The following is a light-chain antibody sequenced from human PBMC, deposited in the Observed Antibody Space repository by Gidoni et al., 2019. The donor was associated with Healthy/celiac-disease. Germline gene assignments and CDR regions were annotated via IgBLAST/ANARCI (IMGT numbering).Light chain of an antibody. CDR3: QQYDNLPRG. J-gene: IGKJ5*01. Sequence: DIQMTQSPSSLSASVGDRVTITCQASQDISNYLNWYQQKPGKAPKLLIYDASNLEIGVPSRFSGSGSGTDFTFTISSLQPEDIATYYCQQYDNLPRGFGQGTRLEIK. V-gene: IGKV1-33*01. CDR2: DAS. CDR1: QDISNY.